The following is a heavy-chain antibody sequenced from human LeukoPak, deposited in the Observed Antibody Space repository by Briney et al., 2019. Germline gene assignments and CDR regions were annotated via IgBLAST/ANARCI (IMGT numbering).Heavy chain of an antibody. CDR3: ARDPVITVTLRYYYYMDV. CDR2: INPNSGGT. D-gene: IGHD4-17*01. CDR1: GYTFTGYY. J-gene: IGHJ6*03. V-gene: IGHV1-2*02. Sequence: GASVKVSCKASGYTFTGYYMHWVRQAPGQGLEWMGWINPNSGGTNYAQKFQGRVTMTRDTSISTAYMELSRLRSNDTAVYYCARDPVITVTLRYYYYMDVWGKGTTVTVSS.